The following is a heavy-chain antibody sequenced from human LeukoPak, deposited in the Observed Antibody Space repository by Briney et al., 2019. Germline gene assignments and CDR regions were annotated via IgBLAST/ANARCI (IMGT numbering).Heavy chain of an antibody. CDR2: IYSDGTT. Sequence: PGGSLRLSCAASGFIVSNNYMNWVRQAPGKGLEWVSIIYSDGTTYYADSVKGRFTISRDNSKNTLYLQMNSLRAEDTAVYYCTRDPFGSKGLFHSWGQGTLVSVS. D-gene: IGHD2/OR15-2a*01. J-gene: IGHJ4*02. V-gene: IGHV3-53*01. CDR3: TRDPFGSKGLFHS. CDR1: GFIVSNNY.